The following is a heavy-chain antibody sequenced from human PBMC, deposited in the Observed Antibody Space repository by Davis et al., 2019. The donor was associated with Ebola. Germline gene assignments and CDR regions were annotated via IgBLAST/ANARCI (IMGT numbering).Heavy chain of an antibody. D-gene: IGHD2-2*01. Sequence: PSETLSLTCTVSGGSISSYYWSWIRQPPGKGLEWIGYIYYSGSTNYNPSLMSRVTISVDTSKNQFSLKLSSVTAADTAVYYCAREIAYCSSTTCYYFDYWGQGTLVTVSS. V-gene: IGHV4-59*01. CDR2: IYYSGST. CDR1: GGSISSYY. J-gene: IGHJ4*02. CDR3: AREIAYCSSTTCYYFDY.